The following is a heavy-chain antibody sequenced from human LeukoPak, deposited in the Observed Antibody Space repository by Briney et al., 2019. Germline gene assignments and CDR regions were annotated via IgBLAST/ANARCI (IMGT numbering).Heavy chain of an antibody. CDR3: ARESIAVAGAPFYY. V-gene: IGHV3-48*03. J-gene: IGHJ4*02. Sequence: PGGSLRLSCAASGFTFSSYEMNWVRQAPGKGLEWVSYISSGSTIYDADSVKGGFTISRDNAKNSLYLQMNSLRAEDTAVYYCARESIAVAGAPFYYWGQGTLFTVSS. CDR1: GFTFSSYE. CDR2: ISSGSTI. D-gene: IGHD6-19*01.